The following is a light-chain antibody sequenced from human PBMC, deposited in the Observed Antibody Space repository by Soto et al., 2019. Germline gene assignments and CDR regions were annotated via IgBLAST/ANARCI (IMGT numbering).Light chain of an antibody. CDR3: GSWDSSLSAYV. CDR1: SANIGGNS. Sequence: QSVMTQPPSVSAAPGKNVTISCAGSSANIGGNSVSWYQQLPGTAPKLLFYDDNKRPSGIPDRFSGSKSGTSATLGITGFQTGDEADYYCGSWDSSLSAYVFGTGTQLTVL. V-gene: IGLV1-51*01. J-gene: IGLJ1*01. CDR2: DDN.